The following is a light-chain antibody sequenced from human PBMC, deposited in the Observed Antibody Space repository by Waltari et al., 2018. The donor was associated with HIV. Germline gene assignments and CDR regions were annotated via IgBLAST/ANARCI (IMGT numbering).Light chain of an antibody. CDR3: QQANSFPWT. CDR2: ATS. Sequence: DIQMTQFPSFVSASVGDRVTITCRASHPVNSWLTWYQQKPGKAPELLSYATSSLQSGVPSRFSGSGSGTNFTLTINSLQTEDFATYFCQQANSFPWTFGHGTKVELK. J-gene: IGKJ1*01. CDR1: HPVNSW. V-gene: IGKV1-12*01.